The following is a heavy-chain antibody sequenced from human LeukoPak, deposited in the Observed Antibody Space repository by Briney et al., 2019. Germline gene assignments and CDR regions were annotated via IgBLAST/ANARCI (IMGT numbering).Heavy chain of an antibody. V-gene: IGHV3-48*03. Sequence: PGGSLRLSCAASGFTFSSYEMNWVRQAPGKGLEWVSYISSSGSTIYYADSVKGRFTISRDNAKNSLYLQMNSLRAEDTAVYYCARLDYYYYYYMDVWGKGTTVTVSS. D-gene: IGHD1-1*01. CDR1: GFTFSSYE. J-gene: IGHJ6*03. CDR2: ISSSGSTI. CDR3: ARLDYYYYYYMDV.